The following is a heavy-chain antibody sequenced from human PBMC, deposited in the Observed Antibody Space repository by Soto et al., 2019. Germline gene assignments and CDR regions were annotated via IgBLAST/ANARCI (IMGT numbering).Heavy chain of an antibody. CDR2: IYWSDDK. D-gene: IGHD3-22*01. CDR1: GFSLSTSGVG. CDR3: AHSDTIIRSGAFDL. Sequence: QITLKESGPTLVKPTQTLTLTCTFSGFSLSTSGVGVGWIRQPPGKALEWLALIYWSDDKRYSPSLKSRLTRTKDTSKNQLVLTMTYMDPVDTATYYCAHSDTIIRSGAFDLWGQGTMVTVSS. J-gene: IGHJ3*01. V-gene: IGHV2-5*01.